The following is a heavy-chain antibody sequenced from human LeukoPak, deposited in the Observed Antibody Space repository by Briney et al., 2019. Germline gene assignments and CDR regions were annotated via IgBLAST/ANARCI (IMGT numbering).Heavy chain of an antibody. V-gene: IGHV4-30-2*01. Sequence: NPSQTLSLTCTVSGGSISSGGYYWSWIRQPPGKGLEWIGYIYHSGSTYYNPSLKSRVTISVDRSKNQFSLKLSSVTAADTAVYYCARTDCSSTSCYPPPYYFDYWGQGTLVTVSS. CDR2: IYHSGST. CDR1: GGSISSGGYY. J-gene: IGHJ4*02. CDR3: ARTDCSSTSCYPPPYYFDY. D-gene: IGHD2-2*01.